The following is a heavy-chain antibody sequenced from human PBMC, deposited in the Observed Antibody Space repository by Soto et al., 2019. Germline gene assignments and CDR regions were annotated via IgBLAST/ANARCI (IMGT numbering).Heavy chain of an antibody. CDR1: GFSFSDYA. D-gene: IGHD6-13*01. J-gene: IGHJ4*02. V-gene: IGHV3-23*01. Sequence: GGSLRLSCADSGFSFSDYAMSWVRQAPGKGLEWVSVISESGGSTHYADSVRGRFTVSRDNSKNSLSLRMNSLRDEDTAVYFCAKRSPYSSGWYSPIFDYWGQGDLVTVSS. CDR3: AKRSPYSSGWYSPIFDY. CDR2: ISESGGST.